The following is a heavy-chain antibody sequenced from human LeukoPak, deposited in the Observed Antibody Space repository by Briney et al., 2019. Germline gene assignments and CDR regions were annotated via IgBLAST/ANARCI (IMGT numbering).Heavy chain of an antibody. Sequence: PGGSLRLSCAASGFTFSSYWMHWVRQAPGKGLESVAYIHPDGTEKYYMESLRGRFAISRDNAKNSLYLQMSNLRDEDTAVYYCTSRYDFWSGYFQGYYFDFWGQGSLVTVSS. J-gene: IGHJ4*02. V-gene: IGHV3-7*01. D-gene: IGHD3-3*01. CDR1: GFTFSSYW. CDR3: TSRYDFWSGYFQGYYFDF. CDR2: IHPDGTEK.